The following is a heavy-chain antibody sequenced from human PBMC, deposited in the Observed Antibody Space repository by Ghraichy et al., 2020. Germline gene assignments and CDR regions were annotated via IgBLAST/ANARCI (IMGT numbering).Heavy chain of an antibody. J-gene: IGHJ4*02. CDR1: GFTFSSYA. CDR3: AREGEYYDILTGYPNFDY. D-gene: IGHD3-9*01. V-gene: IGHV3-30-3*01. CDR2: ISYDGSNK. Sequence: GESLNISCAASGFTFSSYAMHWVRQAPGKGLEWVAVISYDGSNKYYADSVKGRFTISRDNSKNTLYLQMNSLRAEDTAVYYCAREGEYYDILTGYPNFDYWGQGTLVTVSS.